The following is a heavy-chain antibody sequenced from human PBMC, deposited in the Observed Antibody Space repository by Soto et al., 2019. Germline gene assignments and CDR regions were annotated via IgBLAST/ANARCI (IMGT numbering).Heavy chain of an antibody. CDR1: GYTFTSYG. J-gene: IGHJ4*02. Sequence: ASVKVSCKASGYTFTSYGISWVRQAPGHGLAWMGWISAYNGNTNYAQKLQGRVTMTTDTSTSTAYMELRSLRSDDTAVYYCARDGYYDILTGYYNGDRGIDYWGQGTLVTVSS. V-gene: IGHV1-18*04. CDR3: ARDGYYDILTGYYNGDRGIDY. D-gene: IGHD3-9*01. CDR2: ISAYNGNT.